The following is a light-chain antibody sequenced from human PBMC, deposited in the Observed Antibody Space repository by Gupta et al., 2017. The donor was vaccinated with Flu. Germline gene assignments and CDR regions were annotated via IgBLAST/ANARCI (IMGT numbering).Light chain of an antibody. CDR1: QSISSW. CDR3: QQDNSYSWT. J-gene: IGKJ1*01. V-gene: IGKV1-5*03. CDR2: KAS. Sequence: DIQKTPSPSTLSASVADRVTITCRASQSISSWLAWYQQKPGKAPKLLIYKASSLESGVPSRFSGSGSGTEFTLTISSLQPDDFATYYCQQDNSYSWTFGQGTKVEIK.